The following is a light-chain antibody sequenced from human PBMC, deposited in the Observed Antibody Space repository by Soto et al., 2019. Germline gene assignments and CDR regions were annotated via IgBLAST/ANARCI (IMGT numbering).Light chain of an antibody. Sequence: DIQMTQSPSSLSASVGDRGSITCRASQTISRYLNWYHQKPGKAPNLLIYEASTLHSGVPSRFSGSGSGTDFTLTINSLQPEDFATYYCQQSFSAPFTFGQGTKLEIK. CDR2: EAS. J-gene: IGKJ2*01. CDR3: QQSFSAPFT. V-gene: IGKV1-39*01. CDR1: QTISRY.